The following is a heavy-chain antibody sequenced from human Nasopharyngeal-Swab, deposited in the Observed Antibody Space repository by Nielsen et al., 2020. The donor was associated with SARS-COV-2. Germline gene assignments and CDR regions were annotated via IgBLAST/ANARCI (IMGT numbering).Heavy chain of an antibody. CDR1: GFTFSSYA. CDR3: AKECERGYSYGWNYYYYGMDV. D-gene: IGHD5-18*01. J-gene: IGHJ6*02. CDR2: ISYDGSNK. V-gene: IGHV3-30*04. Sequence: GGSLRLSCAASGFTFSSYAMHWVRQAPGKGLEWVAVISYDGSNKYYADSVKGRFTISRDNSKDTLYLQMNSLRAEDTAVYYCAKECERGYSYGWNYYYYGMDVWGQGTTVTVSS.